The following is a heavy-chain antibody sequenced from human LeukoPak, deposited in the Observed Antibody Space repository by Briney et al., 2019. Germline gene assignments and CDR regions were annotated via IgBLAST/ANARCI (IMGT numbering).Heavy chain of an antibody. CDR3: ARDPSGEGSYIAHFDY. CDR1: GFRFSSYA. J-gene: IGHJ4*02. D-gene: IGHD3-10*01. V-gene: IGHV3-30-3*01. Sequence: GGSLRLSCAAPGFRFSSYAMHWVRQAPGKGLEWVAVISYDGTNKYYADSVKGRFTISRDNSKNTLYLQMNSLRAEDTAVYYCARDPSGEGSYIAHFDYWGQGTLVTVSS. CDR2: ISYDGTNK.